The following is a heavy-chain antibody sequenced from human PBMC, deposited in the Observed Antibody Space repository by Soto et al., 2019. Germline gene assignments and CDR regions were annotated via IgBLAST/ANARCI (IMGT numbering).Heavy chain of an antibody. CDR2: ISAYNGNR. J-gene: IGHJ5*02. CDR1: GYTFISYG. Sequence: ASVKVSCKASGYTFISYGVSWVRQAPGQGLEWMGWISAYNGNRNYAQNFQGRVTMTTDTSRSTAYMELRSLTSDDTAVYYCARQTHSHRVDPWGQGTLVTVSS. V-gene: IGHV1-18*04. CDR3: ARQTHSHRVDP.